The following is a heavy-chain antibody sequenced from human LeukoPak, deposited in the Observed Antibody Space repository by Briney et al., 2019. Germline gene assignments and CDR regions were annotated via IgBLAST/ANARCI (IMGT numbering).Heavy chain of an antibody. J-gene: IGHJ4*02. CDR1: GFTFSSSYS. Sequence: EGSLRLSCAASGFTFSSSYSMNWVRQAPGKGLEWVAHISLTTTTVSYADSVKGRFTMSRDNAKNSLFLQMNSLRAEDTAVYYCARDGDWAFDYWGQGTLVTVSS. V-gene: IGHV3-48*01. CDR2: ISLTTTTV. CDR3: ARDGDWAFDY. D-gene: IGHD2-21*02.